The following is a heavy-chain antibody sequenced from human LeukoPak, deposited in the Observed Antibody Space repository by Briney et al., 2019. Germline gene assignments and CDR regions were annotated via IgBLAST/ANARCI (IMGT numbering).Heavy chain of an antibody. V-gene: IGHV1-2*02. J-gene: IGHJ3*02. D-gene: IGHD3-9*01. CDR1: GYTFTGYY. Sequence: ASVKVSCKASGYTFTGYYMRWVRQAPGQGLEWMGWINPNSGGTNYAQKFQGRVTMTRDTSISTAYMELSRLRSDDTAVYYCASADILTGYLGAFDIWGQGTMVTVSS. CDR3: ASADILTGYLGAFDI. CDR2: INPNSGGT.